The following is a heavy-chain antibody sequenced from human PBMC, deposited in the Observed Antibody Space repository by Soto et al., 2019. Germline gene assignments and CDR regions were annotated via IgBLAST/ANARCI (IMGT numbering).Heavy chain of an antibody. Sequence: ASVKVSCKASGYTFTGYDMHWVLRSPLQGLEWMGWINPNSGGTNYAQKFQGRVTMTRDTSIRTAYMELSRLRSDDTAVYYCAREERYYYYGMDVWGQGTTVTVSS. CDR3: AREERYYYYGMDV. CDR1: GYTFTGYD. V-gene: IGHV1-2*02. J-gene: IGHJ6*02. D-gene: IGHD1-1*01. CDR2: INPNSGGT.